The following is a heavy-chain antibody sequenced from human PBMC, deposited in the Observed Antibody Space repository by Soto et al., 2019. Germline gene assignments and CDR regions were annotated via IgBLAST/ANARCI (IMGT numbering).Heavy chain of an antibody. V-gene: IGHV3-33*01. CDR1: GFTFSSYG. D-gene: IGHD3-9*01. CDR2: IWYDGIKK. J-gene: IGHJ4*02. Sequence: QVQLVESGGGVVQPGRSLRLSCAASGFTFSSYGMHWVRQAPGKGLEWVAGIWYDGIKKYYAESAKGRFTISRDNSKNTLYMQMNSLRAEDTAVYYCARAPLPYDILTGYYRYWGQGTLVTVSS. CDR3: ARAPLPYDILTGYYRY.